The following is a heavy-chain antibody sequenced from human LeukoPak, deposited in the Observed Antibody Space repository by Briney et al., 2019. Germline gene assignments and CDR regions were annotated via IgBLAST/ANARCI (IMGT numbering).Heavy chain of an antibody. CDR1: GGSISSSSYY. V-gene: IGHV4-39*01. D-gene: IGHD1-26*01. CDR3: ARHVGSESRFGGSYPGVFDY. Sequence: SETLSLTCTVSGGSISSSSYYWGWIRQPPGKGLEWIGSIYYSGSIYYNPSLKSRVTKSVDTSKNQFSLKLSSVTAADTAVYYCARHVGSESRFGGSYPGVFDYWGQGTLVTVSS. J-gene: IGHJ4*02. CDR2: IYYSGSI.